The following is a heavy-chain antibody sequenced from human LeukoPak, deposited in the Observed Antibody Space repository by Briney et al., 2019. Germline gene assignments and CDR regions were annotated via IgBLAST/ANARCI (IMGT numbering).Heavy chain of an antibody. J-gene: IGHJ4*02. CDR1: GFTFSNYG. Sequence: GGSLRLSCAASGFTFSNYGMTWVRQAPGKGLEWLSSISGSADGIYYADSVKGRFAISRDNSKNTLYLQMNSLRAADTAVYYCARDDAVAGGFLDYWGQGTLVTVSS. D-gene: IGHD6-19*01. CDR2: ISGSADGI. V-gene: IGHV3-23*01. CDR3: ARDDAVAGGFLDY.